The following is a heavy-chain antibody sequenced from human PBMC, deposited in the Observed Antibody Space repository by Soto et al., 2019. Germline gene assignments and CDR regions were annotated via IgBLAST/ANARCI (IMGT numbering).Heavy chain of an antibody. D-gene: IGHD1-26*01. J-gene: IGHJ4*02. CDR2: ITRNSRTI. Sequence: EVQLVESGGGLVPPGGSLRLSCAGSGFTFSNVEMTWVRQAPGKGLEWISYITRNSRTIYYADSVKGRFTISRDNAENSLYLQMNSLRVEDTAVYYCAKEATNINNFDYWGQGTLVTVSS. CDR3: AKEATNINNFDY. V-gene: IGHV3-48*03. CDR1: GFTFSNVE.